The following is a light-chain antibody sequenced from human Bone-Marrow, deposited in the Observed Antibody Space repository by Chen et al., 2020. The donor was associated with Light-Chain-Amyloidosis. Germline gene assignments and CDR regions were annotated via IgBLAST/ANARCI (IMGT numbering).Light chain of an antibody. CDR1: DLPTKY. CDR3: QSADSSGTYEVI. CDR2: RDT. J-gene: IGLJ2*01. Sequence: SYELTQPPSVSVSPGQTARITCSGDDLPTKYAYWYQQKPGQAPVLVIHRDTERPSGISERFSGSSSGTTATLPIGGVQAEAEADYHCQSADSSGTYEVIFGGGTKLTVL. V-gene: IGLV3-25*02.